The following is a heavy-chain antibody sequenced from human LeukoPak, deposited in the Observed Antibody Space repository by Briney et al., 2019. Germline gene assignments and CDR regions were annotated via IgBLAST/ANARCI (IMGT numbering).Heavy chain of an antibody. V-gene: IGHV3-30*04. Sequence: HPGGSLRLSCAASGFTFSSYAMHWVRQAPGKGLEWVAVISYDGSNKYYADSVKGRFTISRDNSKNTLYLQMNSLRAEDTAVYYCAREGRFNSYGDYWGQGTLVTASS. J-gene: IGHJ4*02. CDR3: AREGRFNSYGDY. CDR1: GFTFSSYA. CDR2: ISYDGSNK. D-gene: IGHD5-18*01.